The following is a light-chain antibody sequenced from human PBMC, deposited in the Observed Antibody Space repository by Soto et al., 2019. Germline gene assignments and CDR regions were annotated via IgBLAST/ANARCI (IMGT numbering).Light chain of an antibody. CDR2: DNN. CDR1: SSNIGDSF. Sequence: QSVLTQPPSVSAAPGQTVTISCSGSSSNIGDSFVSWYQQLPGTAPKLLISDNNKRSSGIPDRFSGSKSGTTATLDITGLQTGDEADYYCGTWDSSLSLNYVFGPGTKVTVL. V-gene: IGLV1-51*01. CDR3: GTWDSSLSLNYV. J-gene: IGLJ1*01.